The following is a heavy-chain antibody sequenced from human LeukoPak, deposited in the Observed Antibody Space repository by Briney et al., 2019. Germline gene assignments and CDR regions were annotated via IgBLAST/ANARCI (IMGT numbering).Heavy chain of an antibody. V-gene: IGHV4-38-2*02. Sequence: SETLSLTCTVSGYSISSGYYWGWIRQPPGKGLEWIGSIYHSGSTNYNPSLKSRVTISVDTSKNQFSLKLSSVTAADTAVYYCARHASIAAAGPFDYWGQGTLVTVSS. D-gene: IGHD6-13*01. CDR2: IYHSGST. J-gene: IGHJ4*02. CDR3: ARHASIAAAGPFDY. CDR1: GYSISSGYY.